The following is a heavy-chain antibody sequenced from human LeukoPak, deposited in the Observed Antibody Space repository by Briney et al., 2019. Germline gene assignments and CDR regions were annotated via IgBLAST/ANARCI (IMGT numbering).Heavy chain of an antibody. Sequence: PGGSLRLSCAASGFTFSSSGMHWVRQAPGKGLEWVSFIRYDGFNKYYADSVKGRFTISRDNAKNSLYLQMNSLRAEDTAVYYCARAYEGAFDYWGQGTLVTVSS. CDR2: IRYDGFNK. CDR3: ARAYEGAFDY. V-gene: IGHV3-30*02. J-gene: IGHJ4*02. CDR1: GFTFSSSG. D-gene: IGHD1-26*01.